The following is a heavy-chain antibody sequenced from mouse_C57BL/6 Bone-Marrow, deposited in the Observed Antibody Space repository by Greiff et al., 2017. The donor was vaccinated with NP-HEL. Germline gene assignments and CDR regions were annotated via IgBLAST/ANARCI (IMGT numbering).Heavy chain of an antibody. CDR3: AREGDCYDGYSAWFAY. V-gene: IGHV1-72*01. CDR2: IDPNSGGT. Sequence: QVHVKQPGAELVKPGASVKLSCKASGYTFTSYWMHWVKQRPGRGLEWIGRIDPNSGGTKYNEKFKSKATLTVDKPSSTAYMQLSSLTSEDSAVYYCAREGDCYDGYSAWFAYWGQGTLVTVSA. J-gene: IGHJ3*01. CDR1: GYTFTSYW. D-gene: IGHD2-3*01.